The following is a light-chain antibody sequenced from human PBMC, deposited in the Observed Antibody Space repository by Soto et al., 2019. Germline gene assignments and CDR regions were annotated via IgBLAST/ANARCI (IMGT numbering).Light chain of an antibody. CDR3: KQYDKWPRT. Sequence: EIVLTQSPGTLSLSPGERATLPCRASQSISSNYLAWHQQKPGQAPRLLIYNAYSRATGIPDRFSGSGSGTEFTLTIRNLQSEDFAVYHCKQYDKWPRTVGQGTKVDIK. CDR2: NAY. J-gene: IGKJ1*01. CDR1: QSISSNY. V-gene: IGKV3-20*01.